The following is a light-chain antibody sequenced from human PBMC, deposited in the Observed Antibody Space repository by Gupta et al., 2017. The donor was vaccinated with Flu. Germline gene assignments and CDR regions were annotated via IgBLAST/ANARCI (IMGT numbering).Light chain of an antibody. CDR3: QQYGSSPRT. CDR2: GAS. Sequence: ETVWPQLPDTLSLFPGERATLSCRASQTLRSSDLGWYQQKPRQSPRFLIYGASNRVSGVPDRFSASGSGTDFPLTINKLEPEDFAVYFCQQYGSSPRTFGQGTKVEVK. J-gene: IGKJ1*01. CDR1: QTLRSSD. V-gene: IGKV3-20*01.